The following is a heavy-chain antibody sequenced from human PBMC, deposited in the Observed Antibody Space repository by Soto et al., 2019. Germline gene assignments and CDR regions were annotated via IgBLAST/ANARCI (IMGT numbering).Heavy chain of an antibody. Sequence: GGSLSLSCAASGFPFSSYSMNWVRQAPGKGLEWVSSISSSSSYIYYADSVKGRFTISRDNAKNSLYLQMNSLRAEDTAVYYCARDNRFWSGYSYFDYWGQGTLVTVSS. CDR3: ARDNRFWSGYSYFDY. J-gene: IGHJ4*02. D-gene: IGHD3-3*01. CDR2: ISSSSSYI. V-gene: IGHV3-21*01. CDR1: GFPFSSYS.